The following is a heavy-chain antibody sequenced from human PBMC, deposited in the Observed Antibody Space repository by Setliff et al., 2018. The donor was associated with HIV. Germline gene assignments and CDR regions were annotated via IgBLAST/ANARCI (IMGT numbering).Heavy chain of an antibody. CDR2: LVPVFHTP. CDR3: ARGATITYYFDY. J-gene: IGHJ4*02. CDR1: GGTFSKTA. Sequence: ASVKVSCKTSGGTFSKTAISWVRQAPGQGPEWMGGLVPVFHTPNYARQFQGRVTITADESTSTAYMELRSLRSEDTAVYYCARGATITYYFDYWGQGTLVTVSS. V-gene: IGHV1-69*13. D-gene: IGHD5-12*01.